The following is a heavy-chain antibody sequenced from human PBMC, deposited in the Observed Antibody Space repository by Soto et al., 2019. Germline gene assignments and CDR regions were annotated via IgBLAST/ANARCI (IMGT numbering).Heavy chain of an antibody. Sequence: GGSLRLSCAASGFTFSSYAMSWVRQAPGKGLEWVSAISGSGGSTYYADSVKGRFTISRDNSKNTLYLQMNSLRAEDTAVYYCAKDGHYYDSSGYYYFQHWGQGTLVTVSS. CDR2: ISGSGGST. CDR3: AKDGHYYDSSGYYYFQH. J-gene: IGHJ1*01. D-gene: IGHD3-22*01. V-gene: IGHV3-23*01. CDR1: GFTFSSYA.